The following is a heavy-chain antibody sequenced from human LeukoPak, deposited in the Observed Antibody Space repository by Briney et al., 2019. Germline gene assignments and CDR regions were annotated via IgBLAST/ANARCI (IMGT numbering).Heavy chain of an antibody. CDR1: GFTVGSNY. CDR3: ARVPAPWYFDY. V-gene: IGHV3-53*01. D-gene: IGHD6-25*01. Sequence: GGSLRLSCAASGFTVGSNYMSWVRQAPGKGLEWVSVIYSGGSTYYADSVKGRFTISRDNSKNTLYLQMNSLRAEDTAVYYCARVPAPWYFDYWGQGTLVTVSS. CDR2: IYSGGST. J-gene: IGHJ4*02.